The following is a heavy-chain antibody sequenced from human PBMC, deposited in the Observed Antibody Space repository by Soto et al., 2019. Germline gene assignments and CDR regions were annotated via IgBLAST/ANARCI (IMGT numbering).Heavy chain of an antibody. D-gene: IGHD6-13*01. CDR1: GFTFDDHG. CDR2: INWSGADT. V-gene: IGHV3-20*04. J-gene: IGHJ6*03. CDR3: AGKNGIAAQYYMDV. Sequence: EVQLVESGGGVVRPGGSLRLSCTASGFTFDDHGMSWVRQAPGKGLEWVSAINWSGADTGYADSVKGRFTISRDNGKNSWFLQMNLLRAEDTALYYCAGKNGIAAQYYMDVWGKGTTVTVSS.